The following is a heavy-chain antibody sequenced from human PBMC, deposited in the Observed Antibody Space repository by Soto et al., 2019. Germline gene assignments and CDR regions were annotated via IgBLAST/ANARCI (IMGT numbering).Heavy chain of an antibody. D-gene: IGHD2-15*01. CDR1: GYSFTSYW. CDR2: IYPGDSDT. Sequence: GESLKISCKGSGYSFTSYWIGWVRQMPGKGLEWMGIIYPGDSDTRYSPSFQGQVTISADKSISTAYLQWSRLKASDTAMYYCARLPGVCSGGSCYSVRPYYYYGMDVWGQGTTVTVSS. CDR3: ARLPGVCSGGSCYSVRPYYYYGMDV. J-gene: IGHJ6*02. V-gene: IGHV5-51*01.